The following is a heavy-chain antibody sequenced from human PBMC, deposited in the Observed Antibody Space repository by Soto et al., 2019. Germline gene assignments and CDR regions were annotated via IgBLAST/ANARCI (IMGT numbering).Heavy chain of an antibody. D-gene: IGHD6-6*01. J-gene: IGHJ5*02. Sequence: PSETLSLTCTVSGGSISSSSYYWGWIRQPPGKGLEWIGSIYYSGSTYYNPSLKSRVTISVDTSKNQFSLKLSSVTAADTAVYYCASCIRPNPGWFDPWGQGTLVTVSS. CDR1: GGSISSSSYY. V-gene: IGHV4-39*01. CDR2: IYYSGST. CDR3: ASCIRPNPGWFDP.